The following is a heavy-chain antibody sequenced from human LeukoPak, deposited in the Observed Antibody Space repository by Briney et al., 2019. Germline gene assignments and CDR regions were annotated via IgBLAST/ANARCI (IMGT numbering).Heavy chain of an antibody. J-gene: IGHJ3*02. Sequence: GGSVKVSRKASGYTFTGYYMHWVRQAPGQGLEWMGWINPNSGGTNYAQKFQGWVTMTRDTSISTAYMELSRLRSDDTAVYYCARDSDRNAFDIWGQGTMVTVSS. V-gene: IGHV1-2*04. CDR2: INPNSGGT. CDR1: GYTFTGYY. CDR3: ARDSDRNAFDI.